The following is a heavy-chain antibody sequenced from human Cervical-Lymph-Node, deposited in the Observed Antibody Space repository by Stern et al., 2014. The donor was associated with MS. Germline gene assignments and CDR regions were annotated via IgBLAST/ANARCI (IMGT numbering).Heavy chain of an antibody. CDR3: ARGWDVGDDY. CDR1: GYSFISYW. CDR2: IYPGDSDT. V-gene: IGHV5-51*01. Sequence: EVQLLESGAEVKKPGESLKISCKASGYSFISYWIGWVRQMPGKGLEWMGVIYPGDSDTRYSPSFQGQITISADKSISTAYLQWNSLKASDTAVYYCARGWDVGDDYWGQGTLVTVSS. D-gene: IGHD1-26*01. J-gene: IGHJ4*02.